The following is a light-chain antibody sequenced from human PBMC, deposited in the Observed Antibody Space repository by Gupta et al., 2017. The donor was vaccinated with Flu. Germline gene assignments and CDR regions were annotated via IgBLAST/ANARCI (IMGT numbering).Light chain of an antibody. V-gene: IGKV3-20*01. CDR1: QSVSSSY. Sequence: VLDQSPGTLSLSPGERATLSCRASQSVSSSYLAWYQQKPGQAPRLLIYGASSRATGIPDRFSGSGSGTDFTLTISRLEPEDFAVYYCQQYGSSITFGQGTRLEIK. J-gene: IGKJ5*01. CDR3: QQYGSSIT. CDR2: GAS.